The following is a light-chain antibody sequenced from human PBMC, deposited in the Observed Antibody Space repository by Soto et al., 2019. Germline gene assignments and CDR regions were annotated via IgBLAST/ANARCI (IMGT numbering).Light chain of an antibody. Sequence: AIQMTQSPSSLSASVGDRVTITCRASQDIRSYLGWYQQKPGKAPKLLIFAASNLHSGVPSRFSGSGSGTDFTPTISSLHPEDFATYYCLQDLSYPRTFGQGTKVEI. CDR2: AAS. V-gene: IGKV1-6*01. CDR3: LQDLSYPRT. J-gene: IGKJ1*01. CDR1: QDIRSY.